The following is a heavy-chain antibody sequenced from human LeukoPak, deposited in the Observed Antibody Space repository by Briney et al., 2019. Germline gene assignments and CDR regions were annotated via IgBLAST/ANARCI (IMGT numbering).Heavy chain of an antibody. V-gene: IGHV4-30-2*01. CDR2: IYHSGST. CDR1: GGSISSGGYS. J-gene: IGHJ6*02. D-gene: IGHD4-17*01. Sequence: SQTLSLTCAVSGGSISSGGYSWSWIRQPPGKGLEWIGYIYHSGSTNYNPSLKSRVTISVDRSKNQFSLKLSSVTAADTAVYYCARVTAVTGEMDVWGQGTTVTVSS. CDR3: ARVTAVTGEMDV.